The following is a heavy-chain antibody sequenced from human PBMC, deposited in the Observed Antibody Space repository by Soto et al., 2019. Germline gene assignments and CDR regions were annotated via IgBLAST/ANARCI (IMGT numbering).Heavy chain of an antibody. Sequence: GGSLRLSCAASGFTFSSSGMHWVRQPPGKGLEWVAVISYDGSNKYYADSVKGPFTISRDNSKNTLYLQMNSLRAEDTAVYYCAKGGSSGPIGLYYFDYWGQGTLVTVSS. CDR3: AKGGSSGPIGLYYFDY. CDR1: GFTFSSSG. D-gene: IGHD6-6*01. CDR2: ISYDGSNK. V-gene: IGHV3-30*18. J-gene: IGHJ4*02.